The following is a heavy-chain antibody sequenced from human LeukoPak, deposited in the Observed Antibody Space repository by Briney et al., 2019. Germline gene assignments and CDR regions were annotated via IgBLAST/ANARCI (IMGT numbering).Heavy chain of an antibody. J-gene: IGHJ4*02. CDR2: INPSGGST. V-gene: IGHV1-46*01. CDR1: GGTFSSYA. D-gene: IGHD5-18*01. CDR3: ATLSVDFGYSYPFDY. Sequence: GASVKVSCKASGGTFSSYAISWVRQAPGQGLEWMGKINPSGGSTSYAQKFQGRVTMTRDTSTSTVYMELSSLRSEDTAVYYCATLSVDFGYSYPFDYWGQGTLVTVSS.